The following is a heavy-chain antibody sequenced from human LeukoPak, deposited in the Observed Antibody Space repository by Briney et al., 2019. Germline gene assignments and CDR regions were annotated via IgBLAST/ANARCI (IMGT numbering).Heavy chain of an antibody. V-gene: IGHV3-21*06. CDR2: ITGSGPYM. CDR1: GFTFSTFA. J-gene: IGHJ4*02. Sequence: PGGSLRLSCAASGFTFSTFAMHWVRLSPGKGLEWVSSITGSGPYMLHADSVKHRFTISRDNTKNLLYLEMNSLRAEDTAMYFCVRDVGAVRGEVYFDYWGQGTLVTVSS. CDR3: VRDVGAVRGEVYFDY. D-gene: IGHD3-10*01.